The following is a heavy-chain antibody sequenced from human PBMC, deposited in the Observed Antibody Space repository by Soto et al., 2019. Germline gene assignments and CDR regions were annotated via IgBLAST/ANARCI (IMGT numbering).Heavy chain of an antibody. CDR3: ARRLKHLVSGVNGIDV. CDR2: IYPGDSDT. J-gene: IGHJ6*02. CDR1: GYSCTTYW. V-gene: IGHV5-51*03. D-gene: IGHD6-6*01. Sequence: PGESLKISCKGSGYSCTTYWIGWVRQMPGKGLECMGIIYPGDSDTRYSPSFQGHVTISVDESISTAYLQWSSLKASDTAMYFCARRLKHLVSGVNGIDVWGQGTTVPV.